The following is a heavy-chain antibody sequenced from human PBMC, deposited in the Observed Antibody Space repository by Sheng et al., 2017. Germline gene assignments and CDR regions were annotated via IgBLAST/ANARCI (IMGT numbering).Heavy chain of an antibody. D-gene: IGHD3-10*01. V-gene: IGHV4-34*02. CDR3: ARSYYGLGKDYYYMDV. J-gene: IGHJ6*03. CDR2: IYQSGST. CDR1: GGSFSAFH. Sequence: QVQLQQWGAGLLKPSETLSLTCAVYGGSFSAFHWTWIRQPPGKGLEWIGEIYQSGSTNYNRSLQSRVTISGDTSENQFSLRLSSVTAADTAVYYCARSYYGLGKDYYYMDVWGKGTTVTVS.